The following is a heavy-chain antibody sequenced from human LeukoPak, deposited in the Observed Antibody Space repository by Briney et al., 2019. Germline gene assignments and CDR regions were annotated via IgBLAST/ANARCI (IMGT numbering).Heavy chain of an antibody. J-gene: IGHJ6*03. CDR2: IYYTGTT. CDR3: ARLGDEIAASGLKYYHYSHTEV. Sequence: PSETLSLTCSVSGGSIRDFYWTWIRQPPGKGLEWIGYIYYTGTTNYSPSLRGRVIMSVDTSRNQFSLNLTSVTPADTAVYFCARLGDEIAASGLKYYHYSHTEVWGSGTTVAVSS. D-gene: IGHD6-25*01. CDR1: GGSIRDFY. V-gene: IGHV4-59*01.